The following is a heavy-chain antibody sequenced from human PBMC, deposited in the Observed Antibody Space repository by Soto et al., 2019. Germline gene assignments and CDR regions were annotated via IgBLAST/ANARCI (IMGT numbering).Heavy chain of an antibody. J-gene: IGHJ6*02. D-gene: IGHD4-17*01. V-gene: IGHV3-30-3*01. CDR2: ISFDGNKK. CDR3: AREDDYGDRCINYGLDV. Sequence: GGSLRLSCAASGFTFRIYALHWVRQAPGKGLEWVAVISFDGNKKYYTDSVKGRFTISRDNFKNTLYLQMNNLRVEDAALYFCAREDDYGDRCINYGLDVWGQGTTVTVSS. CDR1: GFTFRIYA.